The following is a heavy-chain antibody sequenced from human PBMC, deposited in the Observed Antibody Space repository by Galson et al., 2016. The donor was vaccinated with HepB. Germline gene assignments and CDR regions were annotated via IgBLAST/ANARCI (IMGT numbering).Heavy chain of an antibody. CDR3: ASHSPGFSGYED. D-gene: IGHD5-12*01. J-gene: IGHJ1*01. Sequence: SLRLSCAASGFSVSTNYMSWVRQAPGKGLEWVSIIYSGGSPHYAESVKGRFTTTRDKSKNMLYLQMNSLRAEDTAVYYCASHSPGFSGYEDWGQGTLVTVSS. CDR2: IYSGGSP. V-gene: IGHV3-53*01. CDR1: GFSVSTNY.